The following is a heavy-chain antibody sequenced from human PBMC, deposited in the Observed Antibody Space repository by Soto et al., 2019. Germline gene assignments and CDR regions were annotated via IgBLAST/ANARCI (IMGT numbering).Heavy chain of an antibody. D-gene: IGHD5-12*01. Sequence: SVKVSCKASGGTFSSFGISWVRQAPGQGLEWMGGIIPVFGRPNYAQRFRSRLTITADESTNTSYMELIDLTSEDTAVYCCAREASGYDFWGQGTQVTVSS. J-gene: IGHJ4*02. V-gene: IGHV1-69*13. CDR3: AREASGYDF. CDR2: IIPVFGRP. CDR1: GGTFSSFG.